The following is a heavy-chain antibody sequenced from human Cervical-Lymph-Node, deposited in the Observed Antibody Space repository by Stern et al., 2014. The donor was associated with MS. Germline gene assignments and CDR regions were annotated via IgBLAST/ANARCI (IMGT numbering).Heavy chain of an antibody. CDR3: ARDQFTTSLDV. V-gene: IGHV4-31*03. D-gene: IGHD2-2*01. J-gene: IGHJ6*02. CDR1: GGSVSSDNYY. Sequence: QLVQSGPGLVKPSQTLSLTCTVSGGSVSSDNYYWTWIRQHPGKGLEWIGHIYYSGTTYYNPSLKSRVTISIDTSKNQFSLNLNSVTAADTAMYYCARDQFTTSLDVWGQGTTVTVSS. CDR2: IYYSGTT.